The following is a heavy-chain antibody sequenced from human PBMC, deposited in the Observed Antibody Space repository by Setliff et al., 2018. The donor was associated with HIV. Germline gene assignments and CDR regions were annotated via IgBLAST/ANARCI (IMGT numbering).Heavy chain of an antibody. Sequence: SETLSLTCTVSGGSISSGSFYWSWIRQPAGKGLEWIGRIYASGSTNYNPSLESRVTMSVDTSKNQFSLKLISVTAADQGVYYCARVPVAGANWFDPWGLGTLVTVSS. CDR3: ARVPVAGANWFDP. D-gene: IGHD2-21*01. CDR2: IYASGST. V-gene: IGHV4-61*02. J-gene: IGHJ5*02. CDR1: GGSISSGSFY.